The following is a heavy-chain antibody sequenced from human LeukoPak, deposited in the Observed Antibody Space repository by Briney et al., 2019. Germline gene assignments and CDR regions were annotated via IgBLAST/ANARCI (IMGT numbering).Heavy chain of an antibody. D-gene: IGHD1-26*01. CDR3: VLGVSGIVGATNYYYYYMDV. J-gene: IGHJ6*03. V-gene: IGHV1-69*06. CDR2: IIPIFGTA. CDR1: GGTFSSYA. Sequence: GASVKVSCKASGGTFSSYAISWVRQAPGQGLEWMGGIIPIFGTANYAQKFQGRVTITADKSTSTAYMELSSLRSEDTAVYYCVLGVSGIVGATNYYYYYMDVWGKGTTVTVSS.